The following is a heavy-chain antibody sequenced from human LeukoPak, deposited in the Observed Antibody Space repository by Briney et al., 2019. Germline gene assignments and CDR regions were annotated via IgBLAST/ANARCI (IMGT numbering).Heavy chain of an antibody. D-gene: IGHD4-23*01. CDR2: ISSSGNT. V-gene: IGHV4-4*07. Sequence: SETLSLTRTVSGGSISGNYWSWIRQPAGKGLEWIGRISSSGNTNYNPSLKSRVTMSVDTSKNHLSLKLTSVTAADTAVYYCAREGDGGQPFRFDYWGQGTLVTVSS. J-gene: IGHJ4*02. CDR1: GGSISGNY. CDR3: AREGDGGQPFRFDY.